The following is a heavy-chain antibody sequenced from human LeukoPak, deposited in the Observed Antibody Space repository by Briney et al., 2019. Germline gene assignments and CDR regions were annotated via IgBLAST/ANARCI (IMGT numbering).Heavy chain of an antibody. V-gene: IGHV3-23*05. D-gene: IGHD6-19*01. CDR1: GITFSTYS. Sequence: PGGSLRPSCVASGITFSTYSMTWVRQRPGKGLEWVASIYNSGTKIFYADSVKGRFTISRDNSNNVLFLQMDSLRAEDSAIYYCAKDIVPDSGWDLDYWGRGTLVTVSS. CDR3: AKDIVPDSGWDLDY. CDR2: IYNSGTKI. J-gene: IGHJ4*02.